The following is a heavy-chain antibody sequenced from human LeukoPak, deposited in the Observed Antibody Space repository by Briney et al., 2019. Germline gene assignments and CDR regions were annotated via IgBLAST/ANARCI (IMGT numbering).Heavy chain of an antibody. CDR2: IYYSGST. CDR3: ARGGGQLVFDY. Sequence: SQTLSLTCTVSGGSISSGGYYCSWIRQHPGKGLEWIGYIYYSGSTYYNPSLKSRVTISVDTSKNQLSLKLSSVTAADTAVYYCARGGGQLVFDYWGQGTLVTVSS. V-gene: IGHV4-31*03. CDR1: GGSISSGGYY. D-gene: IGHD6-6*01. J-gene: IGHJ4*02.